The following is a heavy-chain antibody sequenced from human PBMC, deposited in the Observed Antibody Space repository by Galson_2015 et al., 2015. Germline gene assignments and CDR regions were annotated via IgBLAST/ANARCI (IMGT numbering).Heavy chain of an antibody. CDR3: ARRGSSYGFDY. CDR2: INSDGSST. V-gene: IGHV3-74*01. J-gene: IGHJ4*02. CDR1: GFTFSSYW. Sequence: SLRLSCAASGFTFSSYWMHWVRQAPGKGLVWVSRINSDGSSTSYADSVKGRFTISRDNAKNTLYLQMNSLRAEDTAVYYCARRGSSYGFDYWGQGTLVTVSS. D-gene: IGHD3-16*01.